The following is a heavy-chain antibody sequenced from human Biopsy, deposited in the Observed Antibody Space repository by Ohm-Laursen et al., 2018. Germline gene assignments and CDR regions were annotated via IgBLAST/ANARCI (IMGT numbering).Heavy chain of an antibody. D-gene: IGHD5-12*01. V-gene: IGHV4-31*03. J-gene: IGHJ4*02. CDR1: GVSINGGRYY. CDR2: IFYSANT. CDR3: ARLGSGDYFPTFFDF. Sequence: TLSLTCTFSGVSINGGRYYWNWIRHHPGKGLEWIGNIFYSANTYYNPSLKSRVTISVDTSKNQFSLKLSSVTAADTAVYYCARLGSGDYFPTFFDFWGQGALVTVSS.